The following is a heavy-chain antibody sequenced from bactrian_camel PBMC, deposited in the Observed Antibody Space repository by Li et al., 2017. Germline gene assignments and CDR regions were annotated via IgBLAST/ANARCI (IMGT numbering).Heavy chain of an antibody. Sequence: VQLVESGGGSVQVGGSLRLTCTASKYTSSSYCMGWIRQAAGKEREGVAAISNDGYPTYADSVRGRFTISKGNAKNTLYLQMNSLKPEDTAMYYCAAEKGPFACLRLLPGDNESNYWGQGTQVTVS. J-gene: IGHJ4*01. CDR2: ISNDGYP. CDR3: AAEKGPFACLRLLPGDNESNY. V-gene: IGHV3S67*01. CDR1: KYTSSSYC. D-gene: IGHD4*01.